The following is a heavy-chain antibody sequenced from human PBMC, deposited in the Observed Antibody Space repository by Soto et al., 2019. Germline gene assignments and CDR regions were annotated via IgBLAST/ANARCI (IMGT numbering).Heavy chain of an antibody. CDR3: ARGDCSGGSCYSSYYYYYMDV. CDR1: GYTFTGYY. J-gene: IGHJ6*03. D-gene: IGHD2-15*01. Sequence: ASVKVSCKASGYTFTGYYMHWVRQAPGQGLEWMGWINPNSGGTNYAQKFQGWVTMTRDTSISTAYMELSRLRSDDTAVYYCARGDCSGGSCYSSYYYYYMDVWGKGTTVTVSS. CDR2: INPNSGGT. V-gene: IGHV1-2*04.